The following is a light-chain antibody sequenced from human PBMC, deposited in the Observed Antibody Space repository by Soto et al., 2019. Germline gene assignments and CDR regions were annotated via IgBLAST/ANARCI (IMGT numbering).Light chain of an antibody. CDR1: QRINNW. CDR2: QAS. Sequence: DIQMTQYPSTLASSAGYRATITVRASQRINNWLAWYQQKPGKAPKLLIYQASNLQSGVPPRFSGSGFGTEFTLTISNLQPEDFAMYYCQQYNSHWSWTFGQGTKVDI. J-gene: IGKJ1*01. CDR3: QQYNSHWSWT. V-gene: IGKV1-5*03.